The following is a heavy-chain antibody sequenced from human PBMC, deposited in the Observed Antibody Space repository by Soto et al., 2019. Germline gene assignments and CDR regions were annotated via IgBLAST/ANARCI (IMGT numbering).Heavy chain of an antibody. J-gene: IGHJ6*02. V-gene: IGHV2-5*02. CDR2: IYWDDDK. CDR3: IQSRCGGDCRHSYASHYYYGMYV. CDR1: GFSLSTSGVG. D-gene: IGHD2-21*02. Sequence: SGPTLVNPTQTLTLTCTFSGFSLSTSGVGVGWIRQPPGKALEWLALIYWDDDKRYSPSLRSRLTINKDTSKNQVVLTMTNMDPVDTATYYCIQSRCGGDCRHSYASHYYYGMYVWGQGTTVTVSS.